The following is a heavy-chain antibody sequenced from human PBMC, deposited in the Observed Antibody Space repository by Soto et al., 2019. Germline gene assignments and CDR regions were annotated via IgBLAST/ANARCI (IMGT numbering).Heavy chain of an antibody. CDR1: GGSISSSNW. CDR2: IYRSGST. CDR3: ARGVPPELLFDY. V-gene: IGHV4-4*01. D-gene: IGHD2-15*01. Sequence: QVQLQESGPGLVKPSWTLSLTCAVSGGSISSSNWWSWVSQPPGEGLEWIGEIYRSGSTKYTPSLKRLVTISVCESKNQFALKLSSVTAADPAVYCCARGVPPELLFDYWGQGTLVTVSS. J-gene: IGHJ4*02.